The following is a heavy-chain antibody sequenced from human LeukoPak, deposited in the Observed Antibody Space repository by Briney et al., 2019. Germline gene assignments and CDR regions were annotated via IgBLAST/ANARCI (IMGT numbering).Heavy chain of an antibody. CDR1: GYTFTSYY. D-gene: IGHD1-26*01. J-gene: IGHJ4*02. CDR3: ARANLVGATDY. CDR2: INPSGGST. Sequence: ASVKVSCKASGYTFTSYYMHWVRQAPGQGLEWMGIINPSGGSTSYAQKFQGRVTMTRDTSISTAYMELSRLRSDDTAVYYCARANLVGATDYWGQGTLVTVSS. V-gene: IGHV1-46*01.